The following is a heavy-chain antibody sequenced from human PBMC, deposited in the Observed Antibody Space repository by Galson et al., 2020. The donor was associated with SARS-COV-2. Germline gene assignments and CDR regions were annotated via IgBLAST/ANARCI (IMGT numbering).Heavy chain of an antibody. Sequence: GGSLRLSCAVSGFTFSSYTINWVRQAPGKGLEWVAAISSSSDYIYYADSMKGRFTISRDNAKDSLSLQMNSLRAKDTAVYYCARDASWAMFGIDVWGQGTTVTVSS. CDR3: ARDASWAMFGIDV. J-gene: IGHJ6*02. CDR1: GFTFSSYT. D-gene: IGHD1-26*01. V-gene: IGHV3-21*01. CDR2: ISSSSDYI.